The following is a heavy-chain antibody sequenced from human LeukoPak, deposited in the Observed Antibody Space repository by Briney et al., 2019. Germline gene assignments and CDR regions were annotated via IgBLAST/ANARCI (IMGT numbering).Heavy chain of an antibody. CDR1: GGSISSYY. J-gene: IGHJ4*02. CDR3: ARLTRYGSHDY. Sequence: SETLSLTCTVSGGSISSYYWSWIRQPPGKGLEWIGYIYYSGSTNYNPSLKSRVTISVDTSKNQFSLKLSSVTAADTAVYYCARLTRYGSHDYWGQGTLVTVSS. D-gene: IGHD5-18*01. CDR2: IYYSGST. V-gene: IGHV4-59*01.